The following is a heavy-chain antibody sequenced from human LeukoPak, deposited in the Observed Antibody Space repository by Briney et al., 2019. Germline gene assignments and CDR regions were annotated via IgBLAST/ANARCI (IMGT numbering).Heavy chain of an antibody. D-gene: IGHD5/OR15-5a*01. J-gene: IGHJ5*02. V-gene: IGHV4-39*01. CDR2: MYNSGTT. CDR3: ASVKEVDDGHLPT. Sequence: PSETLSLTCSVSGASLSSYTYYWAWIRQPPGKGLEWIANMYNSGTTYHNSSLKSRVTISIDTSMNQVSLKLTAVTAADTAVYYCASVKEVDDGHLPTWGQGTLVTVSS. CDR1: GASLSSYTYY.